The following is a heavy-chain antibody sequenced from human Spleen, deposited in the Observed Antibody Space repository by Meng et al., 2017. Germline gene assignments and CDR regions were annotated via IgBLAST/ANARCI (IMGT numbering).Heavy chain of an antibody. CDR1: GDSISNYY. V-gene: IGHV4-4*07. CDR3: STQTGGIDY. J-gene: IGHJ4*02. Sequence: SETLSFTCSVSGDSISNYYWNWLRQPAGKRLEWIGRTYVGGSTDYNPSLRSRVTVSVDTSKSQFSLKLTSVTAADTAVYYCSTQTGGIDYWGQGSLVTVSS. D-gene: IGHD3-16*01. CDR2: TYVGGST.